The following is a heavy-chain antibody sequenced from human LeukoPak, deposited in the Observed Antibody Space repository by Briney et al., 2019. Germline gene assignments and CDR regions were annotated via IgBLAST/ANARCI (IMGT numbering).Heavy chain of an antibody. CDR1: GFTFSNAW. Sequence: GGSLRLSCAASGFTFSNAWMSWVRQAPGKGLEWVGRIKSKTDGGTTDYAAPVKGRFAISRDDSKNTLYLHMNSLKTEDTAVYYCTTDSVYDFWSGYYRAYYFDYWGQGTLVTVSS. D-gene: IGHD3-3*01. V-gene: IGHV3-15*01. CDR2: IKSKTDGGTT. CDR3: TTDSVYDFWSGYYRAYYFDY. J-gene: IGHJ4*02.